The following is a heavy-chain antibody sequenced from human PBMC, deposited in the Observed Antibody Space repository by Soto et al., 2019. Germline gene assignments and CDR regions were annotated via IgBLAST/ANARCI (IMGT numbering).Heavy chain of an antibody. CDR1: GFTFTSSA. Sequence: SVKVSCKASGFTFTSSAVQWVRQARGQRLEWIGWIVVGSGNTNYAQKFQERVTITRDMSTSTAYMELSSLRSEDTAVYYCAAFPYDSSGHPQIDYWGQGTLVTVSS. D-gene: IGHD3-22*01. J-gene: IGHJ4*02. CDR3: AAFPYDSSGHPQIDY. CDR2: IVVGSGNT. V-gene: IGHV1-58*01.